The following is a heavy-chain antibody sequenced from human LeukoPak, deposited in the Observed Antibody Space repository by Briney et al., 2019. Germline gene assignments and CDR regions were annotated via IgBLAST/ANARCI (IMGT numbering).Heavy chain of an antibody. CDR1: GGSFSGYY. Sequence: SPSETLSLTCAVYGGSFSGYYWSWIRQPPGKGLEWIGEINHSGSTNYNPSLKSRVTISVDTSKNQFSLKLSSVTAADTAVYYRARRASYYGSGSYYKNWFDPWGQGTLVTVSS. CDR2: INHSGST. J-gene: IGHJ5*02. CDR3: ARRASYYGSGSYYKNWFDP. D-gene: IGHD3-10*01. V-gene: IGHV4-34*01.